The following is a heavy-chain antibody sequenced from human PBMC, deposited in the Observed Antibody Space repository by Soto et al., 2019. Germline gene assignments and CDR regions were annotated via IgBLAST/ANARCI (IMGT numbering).Heavy chain of an antibody. Sequence: SETLSLTCSVSGGSIISSSYSWAWIRKPPGKGLEWIGTMYYGVNTYYNPSLESRVTISVDTSKNQFSLKLNSVTAADTAVYYCARDLWGYCGTDCYPLDVWGQGTTVTVSS. V-gene: IGHV4-39*07. CDR3: ARDLWGYCGTDCYPLDV. D-gene: IGHD2-21*02. CDR1: GGSIISSSYS. J-gene: IGHJ6*02. CDR2: MYYGVNT.